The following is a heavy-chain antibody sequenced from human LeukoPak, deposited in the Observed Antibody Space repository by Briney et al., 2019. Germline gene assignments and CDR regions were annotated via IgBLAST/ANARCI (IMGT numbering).Heavy chain of an antibody. J-gene: IGHJ4*02. D-gene: IGHD3-9*01. V-gene: IGHV3-48*02. Sequence: GGSLRLSCAASGFTFRSYSMNWVRQAPGKGLEWVSYISSSSSTIYYADSVKGRFTISRDNAKNSLYLQMNSLRDEDTAVYYCARDLLRYFDWSYYFDYWGQGTLVTVSS. CDR3: ARDLLRYFDWSYYFDY. CDR1: GFTFRSYS. CDR2: ISSSSSTI.